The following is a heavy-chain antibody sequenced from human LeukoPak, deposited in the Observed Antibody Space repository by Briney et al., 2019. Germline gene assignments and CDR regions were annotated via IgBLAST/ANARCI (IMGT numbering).Heavy chain of an antibody. Sequence: SETLSLTCTVSGGSISSYYWSWIRQPPGKGLEWIGYIYYSGGTNYNPSLKSRVTISVDTSKNQFSLKLSSVTAADTAVYYCARVSPSGYFDYWGRGTLVTVSS. CDR3: ARVSPSGYFDY. CDR2: IYYSGGT. J-gene: IGHJ4*02. V-gene: IGHV4-59*01. CDR1: GGSISSYY.